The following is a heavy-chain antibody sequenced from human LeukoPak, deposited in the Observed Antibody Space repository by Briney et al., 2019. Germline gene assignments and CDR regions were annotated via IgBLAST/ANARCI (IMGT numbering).Heavy chain of an antibody. Sequence: PSETLSLTCTVSAGSISHYYWRFLRQPAGKGLEWVGRINPSGSTNYSPSLKSRVTISIDKSMNQFSLRLSSVTAADTAVYFCARETYSRGHDYWGQGTLVTVSS. D-gene: IGHD6-19*01. CDR3: ARETYSRGHDY. V-gene: IGHV4-4*07. CDR2: INPSGST. J-gene: IGHJ4*02. CDR1: AGSISHYY.